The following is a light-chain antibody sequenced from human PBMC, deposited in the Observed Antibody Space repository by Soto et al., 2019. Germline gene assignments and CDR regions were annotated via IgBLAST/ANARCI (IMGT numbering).Light chain of an antibody. CDR3: HRRQSFAWT. CDR1: QAVNTR. J-gene: IGKJ1*01. Sequence: EIVLTQSPATLSSFPGDRVTLSCRASQAVNTRLAWYQHKPSQAPRLLIYLASNRAAGVPARFSSSGSGTDFTLTISDVEPEDFAVYYCHRRQSFAWTFGQGTTVDIK. CDR2: LAS. V-gene: IGKV3D-11*01.